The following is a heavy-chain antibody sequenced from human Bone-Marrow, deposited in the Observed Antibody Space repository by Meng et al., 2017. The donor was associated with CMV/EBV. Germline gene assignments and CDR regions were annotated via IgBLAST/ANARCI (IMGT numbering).Heavy chain of an antibody. CDR3: ARDARFT. Sequence: SETLSLTCTVSGGSMGSDTWSWGWVRQTPGRGLEWIGSIFYVGNSYYNPSLGGRVTISVGTSKQPFFLKLTSLTAADTAVYYCARDARFTWGQGTLVTVSS. CDR2: IFYVGNS. J-gene: IGHJ5*01. V-gene: IGHV4-39*07. D-gene: IGHD3-10*01. CDR1: GGSMGSDTWS.